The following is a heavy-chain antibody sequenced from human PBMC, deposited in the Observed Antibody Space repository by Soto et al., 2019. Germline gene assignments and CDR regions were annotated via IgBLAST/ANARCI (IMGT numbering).Heavy chain of an antibody. CDR3: ARQKAMPPHFYSGMDV. Sequence: QVHLVQSGAEVKKPGSSVKVSCTASGGTFGSYTVTWVRQAPGQGLEWMGEIIPMFGTASYAQKFQGRVTLNADKSTTTAHMELSSLSSDDTAVYFCARQKAMPPHFYSGMDVWGQGTTVNVSS. CDR1: GGTFGSYT. J-gene: IGHJ6*02. CDR2: IIPMFGTA. V-gene: IGHV1-69*06. D-gene: IGHD2-2*01.